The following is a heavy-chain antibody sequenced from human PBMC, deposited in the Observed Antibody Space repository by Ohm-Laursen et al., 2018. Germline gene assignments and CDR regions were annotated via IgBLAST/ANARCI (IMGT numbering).Heavy chain of an antibody. J-gene: IGHJ4*02. V-gene: IGHV3-48*03. CDR1: GFTFSSYE. D-gene: IGHD6-19*01. Sequence: SLRLSCAASGFTFSSYEMNWVRKAPGKGLEWVSYISSSGSSIYYADSVKGRFTISRDNAKNSLYLQMNSLRAEDTAVYYCARDRRYSSGWYYFDYWGQGTLVTVSS. CDR2: ISSSGSSI. CDR3: ARDRRYSSGWYYFDY.